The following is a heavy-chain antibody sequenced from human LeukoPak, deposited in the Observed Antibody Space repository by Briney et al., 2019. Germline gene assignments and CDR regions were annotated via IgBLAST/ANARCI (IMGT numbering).Heavy chain of an antibody. Sequence: GGSLRLSCAASGFTFSNYGMHWVRQAPGKGLEWVAMIWYDGGNKFYADSVKGRFTISRDNSKSTLFLQMNSLRAEDTAVYYCARETFFYDSSGYYRPSGAFDIWGQGTMVTVSS. CDR3: ARETFFYDSSGYYRPSGAFDI. CDR1: GFTFSNYG. V-gene: IGHV3-33*01. D-gene: IGHD3-22*01. CDR2: IWYDGGNK. J-gene: IGHJ3*02.